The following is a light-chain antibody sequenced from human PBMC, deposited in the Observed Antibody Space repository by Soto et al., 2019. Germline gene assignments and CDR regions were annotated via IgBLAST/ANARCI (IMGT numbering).Light chain of an antibody. CDR1: QSVSSSY. J-gene: IGKJ4*01. Sequence: EFVLTQSPGTLSLSPGDGATLSCRASQSVSSSYLAWYQQKPGQAPRLLIYGASSRATGIPDRFSGSGSGTDFTLTISRLEPEDFAVYYCQKYGTSPLTFGGGTKVEIK. CDR3: QKYGTSPLT. V-gene: IGKV3-20*01. CDR2: GAS.